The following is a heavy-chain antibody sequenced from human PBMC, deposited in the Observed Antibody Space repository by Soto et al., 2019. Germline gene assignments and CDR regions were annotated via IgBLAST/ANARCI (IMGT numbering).Heavy chain of an antibody. J-gene: IGHJ4*02. D-gene: IGHD3-16*01. CDR3: AKEDGGGPSMITSYFDY. V-gene: IGHV3-23*01. CDR1: GITFSNYA. CDR2: ISASGANT. Sequence: EVQLLESGGGLVQPGGSLRLSCAASGITFSNYALSWVRQAPGKGLEWVSGISASGANTYYADSVKGRFSISRDNSKNTLSLPMNSLRADDTAVYYCAKEDGGGPSMITSYFDYWGRGTLVTVSS.